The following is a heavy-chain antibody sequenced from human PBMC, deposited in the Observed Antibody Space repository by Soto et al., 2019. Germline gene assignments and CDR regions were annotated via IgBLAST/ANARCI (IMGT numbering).Heavy chain of an antibody. CDR2: TYYRSKWYN. CDR3: ARDSSGSYYHYYYGMDV. CDR1: VDSVSSNSAA. J-gene: IGHJ6*02. Sequence: SQTLSLTGAISVDSVSSNSAAWNWIRQSPSRGLEWLGRTYYRSKWYNDYAVSVKSRITINPDTSKNQFSLQLNSVTPEDTAVYYCARDSSGSYYHYYYGMDVWGQGTTVTVSS. D-gene: IGHD1-26*01. V-gene: IGHV6-1*01.